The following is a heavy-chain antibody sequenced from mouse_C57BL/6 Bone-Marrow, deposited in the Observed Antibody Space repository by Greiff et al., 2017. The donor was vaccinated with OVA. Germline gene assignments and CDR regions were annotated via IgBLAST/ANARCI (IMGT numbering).Heavy chain of an antibody. CDR1: GFNIKDDY. D-gene: IGHD1-1*02. J-gene: IGHJ2*01. V-gene: IGHV14-4*01. CDR3: TTGGHGTSRVDY. Sequence: VQLQQSGAELVRPGASVKLSCTASGFNIKDDYMHWVKQRPEQGLEWIGWIDPENGDTEYASKFQGKATITADTSSNTAYLQLSSLTSEDTAVYYCTTGGHGTSRVDYWGQGTTLTVSS. CDR2: IDPENGDT.